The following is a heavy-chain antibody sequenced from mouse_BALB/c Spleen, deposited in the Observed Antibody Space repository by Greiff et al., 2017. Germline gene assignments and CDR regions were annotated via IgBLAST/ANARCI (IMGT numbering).Heavy chain of an antibody. D-gene: IGHD4-1*01. CDR3: ARSLLGRSWFAY. V-gene: IGHV3-8*02. CDR2: ISYSGST. J-gene: IGHJ3*01. CDR1: GDSITSGY. Sequence: EVQLVESGPSLVKPSQTLSLTCSVTGDSITSGYWNWIRKFPGNKLEYMGYISYSGSTYYNPSLKSRISITRDTSKNQYYLQLNSVTTEDTATYYCARSLLGRSWFAYWGQGTLVTVSA.